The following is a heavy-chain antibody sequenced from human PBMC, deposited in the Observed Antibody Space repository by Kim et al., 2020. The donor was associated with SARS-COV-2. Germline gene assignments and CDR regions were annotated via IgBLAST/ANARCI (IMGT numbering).Heavy chain of an antibody. CDR3: AREPRSTYGSGSHHNFDY. CDR1: GGSISSYY. J-gene: IGHJ4*02. D-gene: IGHD3-10*01. V-gene: IGHV4-59*01. CDR2: IYYSGST. Sequence: SETLSLTCTVSGGSISSYYWSWIRQPPGKGLEWIGYIYYSGSTNYNPSLKSRVTISVDTSKNQFSLKLSSVTAADTAVYYCAREPRSTYGSGSHHNFDYWGQGTLVTVSS.